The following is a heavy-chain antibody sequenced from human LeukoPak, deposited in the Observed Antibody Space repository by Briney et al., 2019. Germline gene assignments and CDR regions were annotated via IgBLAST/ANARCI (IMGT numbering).Heavy chain of an antibody. D-gene: IGHD3-10*01. CDR3: ARGWVRGAFDY. V-gene: IGHV1-69*13. J-gene: IGHJ4*02. CDR2: IIPIFGTA. Sequence: SVKVSCKASGYTFTSYGISWVRQAPGQGLEWMGGIIPIFGTANYAQKFQGRVTITADESTSTAYMELSSLRSEDTAVYYCARGWVRGAFDYWGQGTLVTVSS. CDR1: GYTFTSYG.